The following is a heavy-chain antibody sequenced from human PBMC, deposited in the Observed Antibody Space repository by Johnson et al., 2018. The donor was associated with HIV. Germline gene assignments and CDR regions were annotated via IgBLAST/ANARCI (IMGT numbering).Heavy chain of an antibody. CDR1: GFTFSDYY. D-gene: IGHD1-26*01. CDR3: ARGSEDAFDI. Sequence: VQLVESGGGLVKPGGSLRLSCAASGFTFSDYYMSWIRQAPGKGLEWVSAIGTAGDTYYPGSVKGRFTISRENAKNSLYLQMNSLRAGDTAVYYCARGSEDAFDIWGQGTMVTVSS. V-gene: IGHV3-13*01. CDR2: IGTAGDT. J-gene: IGHJ3*02.